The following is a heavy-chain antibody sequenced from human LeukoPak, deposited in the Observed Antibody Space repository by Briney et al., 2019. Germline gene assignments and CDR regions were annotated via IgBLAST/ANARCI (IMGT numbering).Heavy chain of an antibody. CDR3: ARAMLSGYSYGSDYFDY. D-gene: IGHD5-18*01. CDR2: INPNSGGT. V-gene: IGHV1-2*02. Sequence: ASVTVSCTASGYTFTDYYMHWVRQAPGQGLEWMGWINPNSGGTNYAQKFQGRVTMTRDTSTSTAYMELSRLRSDDTAVYYCARAMLSGYSYGSDYFDYWGQGTLVTVSS. CDR1: GYTFTDYY. J-gene: IGHJ4*02.